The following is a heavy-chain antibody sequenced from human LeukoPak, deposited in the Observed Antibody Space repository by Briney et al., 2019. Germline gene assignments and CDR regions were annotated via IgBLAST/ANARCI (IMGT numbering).Heavy chain of an antibody. CDR1: GYTFTSYG. CDR3: ARDDRNYYGSGSYDY. D-gene: IGHD3-10*01. Sequence: ASVKVSCKASGYTFTSYGIIWVRQAPGQGLEWMGWISAYNGNTNYAQKLQGRVTMTTDTSTSTAYMELRSLRSDDTAVYYCARDDRNYYGSGSYDYWGQGTLVTVSS. CDR2: ISAYNGNT. V-gene: IGHV1-18*01. J-gene: IGHJ4*02.